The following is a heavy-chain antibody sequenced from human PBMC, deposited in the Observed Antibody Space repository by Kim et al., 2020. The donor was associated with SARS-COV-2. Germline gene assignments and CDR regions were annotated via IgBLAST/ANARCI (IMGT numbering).Heavy chain of an antibody. CDR2: IYNSGNT. CDR1: GGSISSYY. V-gene: IGHV4-59*08. Sequence: SETLSLTCTVSGGSISSYYWSWIRQTPGKGLEWIGYIYNSGNTNYNPSLKSRVTISVDPSKNQFSLRLSSVTAADTAVYYCARAQGHGHRTRPLNYYYYMDVWGKGTTVTVSS. J-gene: IGHJ6*03. CDR3: ARAQGHGHRTRPLNYYYYMDV.